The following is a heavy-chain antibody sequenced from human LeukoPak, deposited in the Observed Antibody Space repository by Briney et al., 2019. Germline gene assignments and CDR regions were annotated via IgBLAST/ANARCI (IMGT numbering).Heavy chain of an antibody. V-gene: IGHV3-21*01. CDR1: GFTFSSYA. CDR3: AXAIGXXXRGVXIPLSXXXXGMDV. Sequence: GGSLRLSCAASGFTFSSYAMSWVRQAPGKGLEWVSSISSSSSYIYYADSVKGRFTISRDNAKNSLYLQMNSLRAEDTAVYYCAXAIGXXXRGVXIPLSXXXXGMDVWGQGTTVTVSS. D-gene: IGHD3-10*01. CDR2: ISSSSSYI. J-gene: IGHJ6*02.